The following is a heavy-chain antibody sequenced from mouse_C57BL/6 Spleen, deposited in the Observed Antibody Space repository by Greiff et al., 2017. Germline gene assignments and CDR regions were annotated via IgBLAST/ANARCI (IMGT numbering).Heavy chain of an antibody. J-gene: IGHJ4*01. Sequence: QVQLKESGAELVRPGASVKLSCKASGYTFTDYYINWVKQRPGQGLEWIARIYPGSGNTYYNEKFKGKATLTAEKSSSTAYMQLSSLTSEDSAVYFCARTHYDAMDYWGQGTSVTVSS. CDR3: ARTHYDAMDY. CDR2: IYPGSGNT. V-gene: IGHV1-76*01. D-gene: IGHD1-1*02. CDR1: GYTFTDYY.